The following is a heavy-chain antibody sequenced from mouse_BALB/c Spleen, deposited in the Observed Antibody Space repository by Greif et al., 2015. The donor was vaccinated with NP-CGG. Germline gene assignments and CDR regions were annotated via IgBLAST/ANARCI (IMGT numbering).Heavy chain of an antibody. V-gene: IGHV2-2*02. Sequence: VMLVESGPGLVQPSQSLSITCTVSGFSLTSYGVHWVRQSPGKGLEWLGVIWGGGSTDYNAAFISRLSISKDNSKSQVFFKMNSLQANDTAIYYCARNEVDSYAMDYWGQGTSVTVSS. D-gene: IGHD1-1*01. CDR2: IWGGGST. J-gene: IGHJ4*01. CDR3: ARNEVDSYAMDY. CDR1: GFSLTSYG.